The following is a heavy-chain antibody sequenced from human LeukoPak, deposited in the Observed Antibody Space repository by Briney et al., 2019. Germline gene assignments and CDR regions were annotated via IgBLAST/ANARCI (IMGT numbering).Heavy chain of an antibody. J-gene: IGHJ4*02. CDR3: ARFIAAPYYFDY. V-gene: IGHV3-21*01. Sequence: GGSLRLSCAASGFTFSYYSMNWVRQAPGKGLEWVSSISSRSSYIYYADSVKGRFTISRDNAKNSLYLQMNSLRAEDTAVYYCARFIAAPYYFDYWGRGTLVTVSS. CDR2: ISSRSSYI. D-gene: IGHD6-13*01. CDR1: GFTFSYYS.